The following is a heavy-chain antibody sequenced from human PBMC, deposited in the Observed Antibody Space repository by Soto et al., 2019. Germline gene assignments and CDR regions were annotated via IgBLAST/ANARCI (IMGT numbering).Heavy chain of an antibody. CDR2: ISGYNGNT. J-gene: IGHJ3*02. CDR1: GYTFTSSG. Sequence: ASVKVSCKPSGYTFTSSGISWVRQAPGQGLEWMGWISGYNGNTNYAQKFRGRVTMTTDTSTTTAYMEVRSLRSDDTAVYYCARAPGYCNSTICYIDTFDIWGQGTMVTVSS. V-gene: IGHV1-18*01. CDR3: ARAPGYCNSTICYIDTFDI. D-gene: IGHD2-2*02.